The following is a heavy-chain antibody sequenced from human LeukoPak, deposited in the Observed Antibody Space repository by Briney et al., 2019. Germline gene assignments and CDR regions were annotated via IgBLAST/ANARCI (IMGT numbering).Heavy chain of an antibody. CDR3: ARGRRVDY. J-gene: IGHJ4*02. V-gene: IGHV4-34*01. Sequence: SETLSLTCAVYGGSFSGYYWSWIRQPPGKGLEWIGEINHSGSTNYNPPLKSRVTISVDASKNQFSLKLSSVTAADTAVYYCARGRRVDYWGQGTLVTVSS. CDR1: GGSFSGYY. CDR2: INHSGST. D-gene: IGHD6-13*01.